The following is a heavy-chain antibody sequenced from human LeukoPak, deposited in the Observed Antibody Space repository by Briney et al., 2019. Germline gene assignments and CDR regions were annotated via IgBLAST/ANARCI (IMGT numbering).Heavy chain of an antibody. V-gene: IGHV3-9*02. J-gene: IGHJ4*02. Sequence: PAGRSLRLSCAASGFTSDDYAMPWVRQAPGKGLEWVSGISWNSGSIGYADSVKGRFTISRDNAKNSLYLQMNSLRAEDTALYYCAKGKTYYYDSSGSDYWGQGTLVTVSS. CDR1: GFTSDDYA. CDR3: AKGKTYYYDSSGSDY. D-gene: IGHD3-22*01. CDR2: ISWNSGSI.